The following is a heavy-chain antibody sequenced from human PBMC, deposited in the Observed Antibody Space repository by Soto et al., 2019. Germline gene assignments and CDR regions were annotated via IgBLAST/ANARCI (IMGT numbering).Heavy chain of an antibody. Sequence: SEILSLTCAVYGGSFSGYYWSWIRQPPGKGLEWIEEINHSGSTNYNPSLKSRVTISVDTSKNQFSLKLSSVTAADTAVYYCARPGLDIVVVPAATDHDAFDIWGQGTMVTVS. J-gene: IGHJ3*02. CDR1: GGSFSGYY. V-gene: IGHV4-34*01. D-gene: IGHD2-2*03. CDR2: INHSGST. CDR3: ARPGLDIVVVPAATDHDAFDI.